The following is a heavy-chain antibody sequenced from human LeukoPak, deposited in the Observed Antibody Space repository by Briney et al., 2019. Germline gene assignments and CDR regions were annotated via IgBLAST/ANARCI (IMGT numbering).Heavy chain of an antibody. D-gene: IGHD7-27*01. V-gene: IGHV3-64*01. Sequence: GGSLRLSCAASGLTFSSYAMHWVRQAPGKGLEYVSAISSNGGSTYYANSVKGRFTISRDNSKNTLYLQMGSLRAEDMAVYYCARGVWVFDYWGQGTLVTVSS. CDR1: GLTFSSYA. CDR2: ISSNGGST. CDR3: ARGVWVFDY. J-gene: IGHJ4*02.